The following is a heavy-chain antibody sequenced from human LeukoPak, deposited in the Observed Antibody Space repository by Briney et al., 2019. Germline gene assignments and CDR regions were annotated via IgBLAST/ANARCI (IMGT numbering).Heavy chain of an antibody. CDR2: IIPIFGTA. Sequence: ASVKVSCKASGGTFSSYAISWVRQAPGQGLEWMGGIIPIFGTADYAQKFQGRVTITTDESTSTAYMELSSLRSEDTAVYYCARGYARGDDFWSGYGFDYWGQGTLVTVSS. CDR3: ARGYARGDDFWSGYGFDY. D-gene: IGHD3-3*01. V-gene: IGHV1-69*05. CDR1: GGTFSSYA. J-gene: IGHJ4*02.